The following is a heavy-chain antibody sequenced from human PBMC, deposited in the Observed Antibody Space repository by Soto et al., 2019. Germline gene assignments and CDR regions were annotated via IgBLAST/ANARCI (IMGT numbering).Heavy chain of an antibody. V-gene: IGHV4-59*08. J-gene: IGHJ4*02. CDR1: GGSINSYC. Sequence: QVQLQESGPGLVKPSETLSLTCTVSGGSINSYCWSWIRQPPGKGLEWIAYIFDSGNANYNPSLKRRVTIAVDTSKNQFALKLTSVTAADTAVYYCARHRRTTVAKFYVDNWGQGALVTVSS. CDR3: ARHRRTTVAKFYVDN. D-gene: IGHD4-4*01. CDR2: IFDSGNA.